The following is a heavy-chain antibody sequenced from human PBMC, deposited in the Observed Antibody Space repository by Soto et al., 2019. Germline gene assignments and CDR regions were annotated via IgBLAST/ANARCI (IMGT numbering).Heavy chain of an antibody. V-gene: IGHV1-18*01. CDR2: ISAYNGNT. CDR1: GYTFTSYG. J-gene: IGHJ4*02. Sequence: ASVKVSCKASGYTFTSYGISWVRQAPGQGLEWMGWISAYNGNTNYAQKLQGRVTMTTDTSTSTAYMELRSLRSDDTAVYYCARDLDILTGYYDYFDYWGQGTLVTVSS. CDR3: ARDLDILTGYYDYFDY. D-gene: IGHD3-9*01.